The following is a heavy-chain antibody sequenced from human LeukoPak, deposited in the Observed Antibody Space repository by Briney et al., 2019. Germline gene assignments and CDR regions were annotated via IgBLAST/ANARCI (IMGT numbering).Heavy chain of an antibody. Sequence: SSETLSLTCTVSGGSISSYYWSWIRQPPGKGLEWIGYIYYSGSTSYNPSLKSRVTISVDTSKNQFSLKLSSVTAADTAVYYCARDEYSGYDRAFDIWGQGTMVTVSS. CDR1: GGSISSYY. D-gene: IGHD5-12*01. V-gene: IGHV4-59*01. CDR3: ARDEYSGYDRAFDI. J-gene: IGHJ3*02. CDR2: IYYSGST.